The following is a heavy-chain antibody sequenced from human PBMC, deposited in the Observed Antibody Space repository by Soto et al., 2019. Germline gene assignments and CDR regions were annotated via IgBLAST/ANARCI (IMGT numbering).Heavy chain of an antibody. Sequence: QVQLVQSGAEVKKPGASVKVSCKASGYTFTSYDINWVRQATGQGLEWMGWMNPNSGNTGYAQKFQVRVNMPRTTSISTAYRELSSLRSEDTAMYYCAREKTSYGMDVWGQGTTVTVSS. CDR3: AREKTSYGMDV. CDR2: MNPNSGNT. CDR1: GYTFTSYD. J-gene: IGHJ6*02. V-gene: IGHV1-8*01.